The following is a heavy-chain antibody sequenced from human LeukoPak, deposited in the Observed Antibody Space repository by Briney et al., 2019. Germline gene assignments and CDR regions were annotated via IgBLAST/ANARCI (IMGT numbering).Heavy chain of an antibody. J-gene: IGHJ4*02. CDR3: ARGARKGDDYGGFFDY. CDR2: ISYDGSYK. Sequence: GGSLRLSCAASGFTFSNYAMHWVRQAPGKGLEWVAVISYDGSYKDYADSVKGRFTISRDNSKNTLYLQMNSLRAEDAALCYCARGARKGDDYGGFFDYWGQGTLVTVSS. D-gene: IGHD4-23*01. V-gene: IGHV3-30*04. CDR1: GFTFSNYA.